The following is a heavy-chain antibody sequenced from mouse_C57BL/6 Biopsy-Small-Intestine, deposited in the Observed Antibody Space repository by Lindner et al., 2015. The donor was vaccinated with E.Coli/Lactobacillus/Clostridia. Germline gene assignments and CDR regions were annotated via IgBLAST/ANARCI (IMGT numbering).Heavy chain of an antibody. CDR3: ARSAYYDPFAY. D-gene: IGHD2-10*01. Sequence: VQLQESGPELVKPGASVKMSCKASGYTFTDYNMHWVKQSNGKSLEWIGVINPNYGTTSYNQKFKGKATLTVDQSSSTAYMQLNSLTSEDSAVYYCARSAYYDPFAYWGQGTLVTVSA. CDR1: GYTFTDYN. CDR2: INPNYGTT. J-gene: IGHJ3*01. V-gene: IGHV1-39*01.